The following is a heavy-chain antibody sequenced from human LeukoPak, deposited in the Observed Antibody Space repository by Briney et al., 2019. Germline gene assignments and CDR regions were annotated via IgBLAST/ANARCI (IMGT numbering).Heavy chain of an antibody. Sequence: GGSLRLSCAASGFTFSSYSMNWVRQAPGKGLEWVSSISSSSSYIYYADSVKGRFTISRDNAKNSLYPQMNSLRAEDTAVYYCARTPLLWFGERGMDVWGQGTTVTVSS. V-gene: IGHV3-21*01. CDR1: GFTFSSYS. D-gene: IGHD3-10*01. CDR3: ARTPLLWFGERGMDV. J-gene: IGHJ6*02. CDR2: ISSSSSYI.